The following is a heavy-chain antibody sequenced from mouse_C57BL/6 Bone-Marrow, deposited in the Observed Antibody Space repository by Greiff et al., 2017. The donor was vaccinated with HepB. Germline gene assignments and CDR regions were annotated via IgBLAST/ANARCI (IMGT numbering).Heavy chain of an antibody. CDR3: ANLSYGSSHYFDY. V-gene: IGHV14-2*01. CDR1: GFNIKDYY. D-gene: IGHD1-1*01. J-gene: IGHJ2*01. Sequence: EVKLVESGAELVKPGASVKLSCTASGFNIKDYYMHWVKQRTEQGLEWIGRIDPEDGETEYAPKFQGKATITADTSSNTAYLQLSSLTSEDTAVYYCANLSYGSSHYFDYWGQGTTLTVSS. CDR2: IDPEDGET.